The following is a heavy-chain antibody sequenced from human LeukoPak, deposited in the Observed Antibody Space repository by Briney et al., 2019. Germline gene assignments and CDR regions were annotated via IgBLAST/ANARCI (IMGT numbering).Heavy chain of an antibody. D-gene: IGHD3-3*01. Sequence: SETLSLTCTVSGYSISSGYYWGWIRQPPGKGLEWIGSIYHSGSTYYNPSLKSRVTISVDTSKNQFSLKLSSVTAADTAVYYCARDGGYDLWSGHLYYFDYWGQGTLVTVSS. CDR2: IYHSGST. CDR3: ARDGGYDLWSGHLYYFDY. V-gene: IGHV4-38-2*02. CDR1: GYSISSGYY. J-gene: IGHJ4*02.